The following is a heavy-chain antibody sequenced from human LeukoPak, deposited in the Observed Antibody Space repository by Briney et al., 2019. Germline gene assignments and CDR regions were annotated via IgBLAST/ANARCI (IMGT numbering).Heavy chain of an antibody. CDR3: ARAERTSETDY. V-gene: IGHV1-2*02. Sequence: ASVKVSCKASGYTFTSYDINWVRQAPGQGLEWMGWINPNSGGTNYAQKFQGRVTMTRDTSISTAYMELSRLRSDDTAVYYCARAERTSETDYWGQGTLVTVSS. CDR1: GYTFTSYD. CDR2: INPNSGGT. J-gene: IGHJ4*02. D-gene: IGHD1-14*01.